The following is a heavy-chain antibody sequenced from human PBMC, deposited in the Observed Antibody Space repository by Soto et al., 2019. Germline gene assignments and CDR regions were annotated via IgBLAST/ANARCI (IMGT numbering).Heavy chain of an antibody. CDR3: ARGTVVVGPAPIIYYFDY. Sequence: SETLSLTCAVYGGSFSGYYWSWIRQPPGKGLEWIGEINHSGSTNYNPSLKSRVTISVDTSKNQFSLKLSSVTAADTAVYYCARGTVVVGPAPIIYYFDYVGQGTLVTVGS. CDR2: INHSGST. V-gene: IGHV4-34*01. D-gene: IGHD2-2*01. J-gene: IGHJ4*02. CDR1: GGSFSGYY.